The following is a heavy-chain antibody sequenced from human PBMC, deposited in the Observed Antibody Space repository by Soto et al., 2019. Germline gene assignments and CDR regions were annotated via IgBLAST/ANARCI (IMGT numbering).Heavy chain of an antibody. CDR1: GFTFSSYA. D-gene: IGHD6-13*01. Sequence: PGGYLRLSCAASGFTFSSYAMSWVRQAPGKGLEWVSAISGSGGSTYYADSVKGRFTISRDNSKNTLYLQMNSLRAEDTAVYYSAYSSTPFDYWGQGTLVTVSS. J-gene: IGHJ4*02. V-gene: IGHV3-23*01. CDR3: AYSSTPFDY. CDR2: ISGSGGST.